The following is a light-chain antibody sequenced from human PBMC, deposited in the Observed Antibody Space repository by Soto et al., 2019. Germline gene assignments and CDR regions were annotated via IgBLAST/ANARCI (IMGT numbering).Light chain of an antibody. CDR3: QQRRTWPLT. Sequence: ETVLTQSPATLSLSPGERATLSCRASQSVSSYLAWFQQKPGQAPRLLIYDASNRATGIPARFSGSGSGTDFTLTISSLEPEDFAVYYCQQRRTWPLTFGGGTKVEIK. CDR2: DAS. V-gene: IGKV3-11*01. J-gene: IGKJ4*01. CDR1: QSVSSY.